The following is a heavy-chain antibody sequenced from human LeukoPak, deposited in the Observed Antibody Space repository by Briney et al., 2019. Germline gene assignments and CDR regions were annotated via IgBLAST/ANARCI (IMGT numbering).Heavy chain of an antibody. CDR1: GFTFSSYW. V-gene: IGHV3-9*01. CDR3: AKDLPLSYGGSDYYYGMDV. D-gene: IGHD4-23*01. J-gene: IGHJ6*02. Sequence: GGSLRLSCAASGFTFSSYWMHWVRQAPGKGLEWVSGISWNSGSIGYADSVKGRFTISRDNAKNSLYLQMNSLRAEDTALYYCAKDLPLSYGGSDYYYGMDVWGQGTTVTVSS. CDR2: ISWNSGSI.